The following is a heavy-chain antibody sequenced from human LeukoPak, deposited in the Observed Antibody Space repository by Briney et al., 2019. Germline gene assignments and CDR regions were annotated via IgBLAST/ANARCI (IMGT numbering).Heavy chain of an antibody. D-gene: IGHD3-10*01. CDR2: ISCDGSST. Sequence: PGGSLRLSCAASGFSFSSYWMHWVRQAPGKGLVWVSRISCDGSSTIYADSVKGRFTISRDNAKNTLYLQMNSLRAEDTAVYYCARLGSGSTLDCWGQGILVTVSS. CDR1: GFSFSSYW. J-gene: IGHJ4*02. CDR3: ARLGSGSTLDC. V-gene: IGHV3-74*01.